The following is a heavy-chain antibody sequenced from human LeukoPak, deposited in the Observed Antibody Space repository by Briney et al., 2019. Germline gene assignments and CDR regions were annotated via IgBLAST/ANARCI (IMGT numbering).Heavy chain of an antibody. CDR3: AKDATAVVGTVYMDV. V-gene: IGHV3-9*01. Sequence: GRSLRLSCAASGFTFDDYAMHWVRQAPGKGLEWVSGISWNSGSIGYADSVKGRSTISRDNAKNSLYLQMNSLRAEDTAVYYCAKDATAVVGTVYMDVWGKGTTVTISS. CDR1: GFTFDDYA. CDR2: ISWNSGSI. D-gene: IGHD6-13*01. J-gene: IGHJ6*03.